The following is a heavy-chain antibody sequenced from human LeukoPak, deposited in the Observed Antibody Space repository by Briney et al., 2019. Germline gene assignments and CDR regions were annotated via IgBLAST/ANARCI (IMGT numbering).Heavy chain of an antibody. V-gene: IGHV3-30*02. J-gene: IGHJ5*02. CDR3: ARDGGGYRFYNWFDP. D-gene: IGHD5-12*01. CDR1: GFTFNNFG. CDR2: IVFDGSKK. Sequence: GGSLRLSCAASGFTFNNFGIHWVRQAPGKGLEWVSFIVFDGSKKFYADSVKGRFIISRDNSKNKVYLQMNSLRAEDTAVYYCARDGGGYRFYNWFDPWGQGTLVTVSS.